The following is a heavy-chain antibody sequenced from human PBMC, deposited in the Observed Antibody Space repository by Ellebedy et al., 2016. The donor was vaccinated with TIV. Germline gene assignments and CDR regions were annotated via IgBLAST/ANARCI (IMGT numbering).Heavy chain of an antibody. D-gene: IGHD5-12*01. CDR2: ISPYNGYA. J-gene: IGHJ4*02. CDR1: GYTFSTQG. Sequence: ASVKVSCKTSGYTFSTQGISWVRQAPGQGLEWMGWISPYNGYAGYAQSFRDRVIMTADTSTSTAYMELRSLRSDDTAVYYCARDMVQGMVARYLWFDYWGQGTLVTVSS. CDR3: ARDMVQGMVARYLWFDY. V-gene: IGHV1-18*01.